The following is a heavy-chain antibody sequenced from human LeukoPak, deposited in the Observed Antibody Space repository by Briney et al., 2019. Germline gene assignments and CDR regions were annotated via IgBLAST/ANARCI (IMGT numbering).Heavy chain of an antibody. Sequence: GRSLRLSCAASGFTFSSYAMHWVRQAPGKGLEWVAVISYDGSNKYYADSVKGRFTISRDNAKNSLYLQMNSLRAEDTAVYYCARSDSPGGTGSDYWGQGTLVTVSS. CDR1: GFTFSSYA. D-gene: IGHD3-10*01. CDR3: ARSDSPGGTGSDY. CDR2: ISYDGSNK. J-gene: IGHJ4*02. V-gene: IGHV3-30-3*01.